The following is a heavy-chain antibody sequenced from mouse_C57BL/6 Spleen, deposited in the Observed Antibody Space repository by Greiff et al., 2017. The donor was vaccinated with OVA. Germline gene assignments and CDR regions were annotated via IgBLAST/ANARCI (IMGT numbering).Heavy chain of an antibody. V-gene: IGHV1-26*01. Sequence: VQLQQSGPELVKPGASVKISCKASGYTFTDYYMNWVKQSHGKSLEWIGDINPNNGGTSYNQKFKGKATLTVDKSSSTAYMELRSLTSEDSAVYYCARLGYDFDYWGQGTTLTVSS. CDR2: INPNNGGT. CDR3: ARLGYDFDY. J-gene: IGHJ2*01. D-gene: IGHD2-2*01. CDR1: GYTFTDYY.